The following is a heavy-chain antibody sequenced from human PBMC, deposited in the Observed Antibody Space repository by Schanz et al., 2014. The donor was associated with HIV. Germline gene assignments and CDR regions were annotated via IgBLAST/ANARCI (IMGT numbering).Heavy chain of an antibody. CDR2: IWYDGSNK. V-gene: IGHV3-30*02. D-gene: IGHD6-19*01. CDR1: GFTFSTDA. J-gene: IGHJ6*02. CDR3: STDIAVAGRGGMDL. Sequence: AQLVESGGGLVQPGGSLRVSCAASGFTFSTDAINWVRQAPGKGLECVAFIWYDGSNKYYADSVKGRFTISRDNSKNTLYLQMNSLRPEDTAVYYCSTDIAVAGRGGMDLWGQGTTVTV.